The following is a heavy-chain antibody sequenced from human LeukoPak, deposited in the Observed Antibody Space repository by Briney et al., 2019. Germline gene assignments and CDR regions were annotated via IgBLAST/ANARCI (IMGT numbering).Heavy chain of an antibody. CDR2: IDSVSSTI. CDR3: ARDSEDIVVVPAANGY. Sequence: PGGSLRLSCAASGFTFSSHSMNWVRQAPGKGLEWISYIDSVSSTIYYADSVKGRFTISRDNAKNTLYLQMNSLRAEDTAVYYCARDSEDIVVVPAANGYWGQGTLVTVSS. V-gene: IGHV3-48*01. D-gene: IGHD2-2*01. J-gene: IGHJ4*02. CDR1: GFTFSSHS.